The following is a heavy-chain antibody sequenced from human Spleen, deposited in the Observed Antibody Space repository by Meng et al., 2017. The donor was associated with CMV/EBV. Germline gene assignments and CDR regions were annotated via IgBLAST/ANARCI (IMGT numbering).Heavy chain of an antibody. Sequence: SGFTFRSYAIHWVRQAPGKGLEWVAVISYDGLYKYYADSVEGRFTISRDNSKNTLFLQMNSLRIEDTAVYYCARSLRQLVQTHYFDYWGQGTLVTVSS. J-gene: IGHJ4*02. CDR2: ISYDGLYK. D-gene: IGHD6-13*01. CDR3: ARSLRQLVQTHYFDY. V-gene: IGHV3-30-3*01. CDR1: GFTFRSYA.